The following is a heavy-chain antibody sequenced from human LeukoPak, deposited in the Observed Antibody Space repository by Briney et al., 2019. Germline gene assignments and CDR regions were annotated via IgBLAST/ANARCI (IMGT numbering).Heavy chain of an antibody. Sequence: GGSLRLSCAASGFTFSSYSMNWVRQAPGKGLEWVSSISSSSSYIYYADSVKGRFTISRDNAKNSLYLQMNSLRAEDTAVYYCARGGYCSSTSCRPFDYWGQGTLVTVSS. CDR3: ARGGYCSSTSCRPFDY. J-gene: IGHJ4*02. CDR2: ISSSSSYI. D-gene: IGHD2-2*01. CDR1: GFTFSSYS. V-gene: IGHV3-21*01.